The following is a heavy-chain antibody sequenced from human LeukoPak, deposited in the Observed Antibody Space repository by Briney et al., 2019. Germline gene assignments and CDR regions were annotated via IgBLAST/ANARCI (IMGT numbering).Heavy chain of an antibody. Sequence: ASVKVSCKASGGTFSSYTISWVRQAPGQGLEWMGRITPILGIANYAQKFQGRVTITADKSTSTAYMELSSLRSEDTAVYYCARCSGGSLDYWGQGTLVTVSS. CDR1: GGTFSSYT. V-gene: IGHV1-69*02. CDR2: ITPILGIA. D-gene: IGHD2-15*01. J-gene: IGHJ4*02. CDR3: ARCSGGSLDY.